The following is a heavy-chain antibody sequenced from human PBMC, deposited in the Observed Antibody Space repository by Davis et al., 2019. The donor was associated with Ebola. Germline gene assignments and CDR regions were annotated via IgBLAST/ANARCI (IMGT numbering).Heavy chain of an antibody. CDR3: ARLLYDEGGVIAPADN. J-gene: IGHJ4*02. V-gene: IGHV5-51*01. D-gene: IGHD2-21*01. Sequence: GESLKISCKGSGYSFTSYWIGWVRQMPGKGLEWMGIIYPGDSDARYSPSFQGHITISADKSISTAYLRWSSLKASDTAMYYCARLLYDEGGVIAPADNWGQGTLVTVSS. CDR1: GYSFTSYW. CDR2: IYPGDSDA.